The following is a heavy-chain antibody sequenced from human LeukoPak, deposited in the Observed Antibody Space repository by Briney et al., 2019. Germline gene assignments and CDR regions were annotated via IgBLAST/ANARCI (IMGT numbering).Heavy chain of an antibody. CDR3: AKGSPRGGFDS. CDR2: ISSSSRTI. Sequence: GGSLRLSCAASDLTSSTFTMHWVRQAPGKGLEWLSSISSSSRTINYADSVQGRFTVSRDNANSSMFLQMNELRREDTAVYYCAKGSPRGGFDSWGQGTLVTVSS. D-gene: IGHD1-14*01. J-gene: IGHJ5*01. V-gene: IGHV3-48*01. CDR1: DLTSSTFT.